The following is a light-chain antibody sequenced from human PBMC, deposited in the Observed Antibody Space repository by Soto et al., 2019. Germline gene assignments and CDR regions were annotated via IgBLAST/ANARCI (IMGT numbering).Light chain of an antibody. CDR1: QSLLHSNGYNY. J-gene: IGKJ2*01. CDR2: LGS. V-gene: IGKV2-28*01. CDR3: MQALQPSYT. Sequence: DIVMTQSPLSLPVTPGEPASISCRSSQSLLHSNGYNYLDWYLQKPGQSPQLLIYLGSNRSSGVPDRFSGSGSGTDFTLKISRVEAEDVGVYYCMQALQPSYTFGQGTNLEIK.